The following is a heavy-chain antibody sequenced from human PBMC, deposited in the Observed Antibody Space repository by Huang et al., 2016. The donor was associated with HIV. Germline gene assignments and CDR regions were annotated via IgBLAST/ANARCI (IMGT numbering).Heavy chain of an antibody. CDR3: ARGFGINYNHEAFDV. D-gene: IGHD3-10*01. J-gene: IGHJ3*01. CDR2: MNPKSGNV. CDR1: GYTFTNYD. Sequence: QIQLAQSGAEVKKPGASVKVSCKASGYTFTNYDINWVRQASGQGVEGVGWMNPKSGNVGYTKKFQGRVAILRNSSINTSYLEVTSLTSEDTAVYYCARGFGINYNHEAFDVWGQGTMVTVSS. V-gene: IGHV1-8*01.